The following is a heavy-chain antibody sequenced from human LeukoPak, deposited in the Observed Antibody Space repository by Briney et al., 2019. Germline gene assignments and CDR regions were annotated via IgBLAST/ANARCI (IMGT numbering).Heavy chain of an antibody. J-gene: IGHJ6*02. CDR3: ALFWRDGMDV. CDR1: GFTFSTFW. CDR2: INGDESLT. V-gene: IGHV3-74*01. Sequence: GGSLRLSCAASGFTFSTFWMHWVRQAPGKGLVWVSRINGDESLTHYADSVRGRFTISRDNARNTLYLQMDSLRAEDTAVCYCALFWRDGMDVWGQGTTVTVSS. D-gene: IGHD1-1*01.